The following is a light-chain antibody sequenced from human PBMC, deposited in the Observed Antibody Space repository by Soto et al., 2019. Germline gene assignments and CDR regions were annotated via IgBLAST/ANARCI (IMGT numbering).Light chain of an antibody. J-gene: IGKJ1*01. V-gene: IGKV1-5*03. CDR1: QSLSSW. Sequence: DTQMTQSPSTLSASVGDRVTITCRASQSLSSWLAWYQQKPGKAPKLLVYKASSLKTAVPPRFSGSESGTDFSLTISSLQPDDFATYYCQQYNTYPWTFGQGTKVEFK. CDR3: QQYNTYPWT. CDR2: KAS.